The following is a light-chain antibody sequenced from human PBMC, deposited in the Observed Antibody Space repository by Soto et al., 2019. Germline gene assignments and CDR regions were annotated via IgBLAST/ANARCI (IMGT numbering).Light chain of an antibody. CDR2: KAS. CDR1: QSISGW. CDR3: QQYDTFPRT. Sequence: DIQMTQSPSTLSASVVDRVTITCRASQSISGWLAWYQQKPGKAPKLLIYKASTLKSGVPSRFSGSGPGTEFTLTISSLQPDDFATFYCQQYDTFPRTFGQGTKVDIK. V-gene: IGKV1-5*03. J-gene: IGKJ1*01.